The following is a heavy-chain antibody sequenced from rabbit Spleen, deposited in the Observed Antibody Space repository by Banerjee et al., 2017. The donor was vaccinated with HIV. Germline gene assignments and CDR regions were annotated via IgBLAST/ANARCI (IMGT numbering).Heavy chain of an antibody. Sequence: QEQLVESGGGLVKPGASLTLTCTASGFSFSSSDYMCWVRQAPGKGLEWISCIAGSSSDDTSHASWAKGRFTISKTSSTTVTLQLNSLTAADTATYFCAREDTGSGSPNLWGPGTLVTVS. V-gene: IGHV1S45*01. CDR3: AREDTGSGSPNL. J-gene: IGHJ4*01. CDR2: IAGSSSDDT. D-gene: IGHD1-1*01. CDR1: GFSFSSSDY.